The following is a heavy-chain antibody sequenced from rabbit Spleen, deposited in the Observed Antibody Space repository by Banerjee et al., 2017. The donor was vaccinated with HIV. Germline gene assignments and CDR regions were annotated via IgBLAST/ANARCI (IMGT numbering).Heavy chain of an antibody. CDR2: SYAGSSGST. Sequence: QSLEESGGGLVKPGASLTLTCKASGFSFTSGYDMCWVRQAPGKGLEWIACSYAGSSGSTYSAIWAKGRFTISKTSSTTVTLQMTSLTAADTATYFCARDTGTSFSTYGMDLWAQAPSSPS. D-gene: IGHD7-1*01. CDR1: GFSFTSGYD. CDR3: ARDTGTSFSTYGMDL. J-gene: IGHJ6*01. V-gene: IGHV1S40*01.